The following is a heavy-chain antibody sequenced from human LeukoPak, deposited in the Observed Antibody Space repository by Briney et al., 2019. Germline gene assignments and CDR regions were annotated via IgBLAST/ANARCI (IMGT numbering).Heavy chain of an antibody. V-gene: IGHV4-59*01. CDR3: ARGRGYRAGGIDS. CDR1: GGSISGYY. J-gene: IGHJ4*02. D-gene: IGHD6-25*01. CDR2: IYYSGST. Sequence: SETLSLTCTVSGGSISGYYWSWIRQPPGKGLEWIGYIYYSGSTNYNPSLKSRVTISLDTSKNQFSLKLNSVTAADTAVYYCARGRGYRAGGIDSWGQGTLVTVSS.